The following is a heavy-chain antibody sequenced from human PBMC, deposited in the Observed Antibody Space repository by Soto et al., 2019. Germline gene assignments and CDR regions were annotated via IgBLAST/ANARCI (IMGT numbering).Heavy chain of an antibody. Sequence: SVEVSCKASGGTFSSYAISWVRQAPGQGLEWMGGIIPIFGTANYAQKFQGRVTITADESTSTAYMELGSLRSEDTAVYYCARDSPDEVAPSFDYWGQGTLVTVSS. D-gene: IGHD2-15*01. CDR3: ARDSPDEVAPSFDY. CDR1: GGTFSSYA. J-gene: IGHJ4*02. V-gene: IGHV1-69*13. CDR2: IIPIFGTA.